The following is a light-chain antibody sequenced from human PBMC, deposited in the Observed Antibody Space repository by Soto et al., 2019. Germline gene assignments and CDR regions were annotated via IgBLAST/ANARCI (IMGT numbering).Light chain of an antibody. Sequence: QSVLTHPPSASGTPGQMVTISCSGSSSNIGSNYVYWYQQLPGTAPKLLIYRNNQRPSGVPDRFSGSRSGTSASLAISGLQSEDEADYYCVAWDDSLNGHVVFGGGTK. CDR2: RNN. CDR1: SSNIGSNY. J-gene: IGLJ2*01. V-gene: IGLV1-47*01. CDR3: VAWDDSLNGHVV.